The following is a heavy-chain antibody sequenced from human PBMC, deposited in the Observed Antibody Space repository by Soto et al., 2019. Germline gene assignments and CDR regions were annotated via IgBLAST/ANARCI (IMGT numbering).Heavy chain of an antibody. CDR2: ISYDGSNK. J-gene: IGHJ6*02. Sequence: PGGSLRLSYAASGFTFSSYGMHWVRQAPGKGLEWVAVISYDGSNKYYADSVKGRFTISRDNSKNTLYLQMNSLRAEDTAVYYCAGYCSGGSCYFLVKYYYYGMDVWGQGTTVTVSS. CDR1: GFTFSSYG. CDR3: AGYCSGGSCYFLVKYYYYGMDV. D-gene: IGHD2-15*01. V-gene: IGHV3-30*03.